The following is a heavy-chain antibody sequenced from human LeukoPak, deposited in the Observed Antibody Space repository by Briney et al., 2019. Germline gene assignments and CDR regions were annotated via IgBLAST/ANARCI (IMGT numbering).Heavy chain of an antibody. CDR3: ARANTDITGTTVWFDP. CDR2: IYYSGST. J-gene: IGHJ5*02. CDR1: GGSISSSSYY. D-gene: IGHD1-7*01. V-gene: IGHV4-39*07. Sequence: PSETLSLTCTVSGGSISSSSYYWGWIRQPPGKGLEWIGSIYYSGSTYYSPSLKSRVTISVDTSKNQFSLKLSSVTAADTAVYYCARANTDITGTTVWFDPWGQGTLVTVSS.